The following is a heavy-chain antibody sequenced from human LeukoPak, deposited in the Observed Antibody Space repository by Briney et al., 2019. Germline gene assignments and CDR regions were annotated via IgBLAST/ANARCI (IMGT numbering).Heavy chain of an antibody. V-gene: IGHV4-34*01. Sequence: PSETLSLTCAVYGGSFSGYYWSWIRQPPGKGLEWIGEINHSGSTNYNPSLKSRVTISVDTSKNQFSLKLSSVTAADTAVYYCARGRVAAAGTSTGPYYFDYWGQGTLVTVPS. J-gene: IGHJ4*02. CDR1: GGSFSGYY. CDR3: ARGRVAAAGTSTGPYYFDY. CDR2: INHSGST. D-gene: IGHD6-13*01.